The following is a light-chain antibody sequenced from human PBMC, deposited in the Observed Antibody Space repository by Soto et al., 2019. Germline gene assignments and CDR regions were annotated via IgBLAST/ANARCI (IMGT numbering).Light chain of an antibody. Sequence: QSALTQPASVSGSPGQSITISCTGTSSDVGGYNYVSWYQQHPGKAPKLMIYDVSNRPSGVSNRFSGSKSGNTASLSISGLQAEDEADYYCSSYRRSNTLVFGGGTKVTVL. CDR1: SSDVGGYNY. J-gene: IGLJ2*01. CDR3: SSYRRSNTLV. CDR2: DVS. V-gene: IGLV2-14*01.